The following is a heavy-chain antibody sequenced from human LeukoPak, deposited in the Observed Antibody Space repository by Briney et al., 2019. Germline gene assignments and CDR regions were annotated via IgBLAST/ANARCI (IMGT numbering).Heavy chain of an antibody. CDR3: VRVSTGWYFDY. CDR1: GYTFTDFTDYY. J-gene: IGHJ4*02. CDR2: INPNSGGT. V-gene: IGHV1-2*02. D-gene: IGHD6-19*01. Sequence: ASVKVSCRASGYTFTDFTDYYIHWVRQAPGQGLEWMGWINPNSGGTYYAHKFQGRVTMTRDTSITTAYMELNRLTSDDAVVYFCVRVSTGWYFDYWGQGTLASVSS.